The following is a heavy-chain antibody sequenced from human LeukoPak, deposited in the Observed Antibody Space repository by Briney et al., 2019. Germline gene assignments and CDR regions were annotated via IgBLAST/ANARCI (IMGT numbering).Heavy chain of an antibody. CDR3: ARGGLKSRFIWLTRFDY. CDR2: IYYSGST. CDR1: GGSISSGDYY. Sequence: SETLSLTCTVSGGSISSGDYYWSWIRQPPGKGLEWIGYIYYSGSTYYNPSLKSRVTISVDTSKNQFSLKLSSVTAADTAVYYCARGGLKSRFIWLTRFDYWGQGTLVTVSS. V-gene: IGHV4-30-4*01. J-gene: IGHJ4*02. D-gene: IGHD5-18*01.